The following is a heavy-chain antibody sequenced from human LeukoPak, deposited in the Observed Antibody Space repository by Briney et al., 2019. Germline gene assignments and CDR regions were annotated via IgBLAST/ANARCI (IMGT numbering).Heavy chain of an antibody. CDR1: GGTFSSYA. V-gene: IGHV1-69*13. Sequence: SVKVSCRASGGTFSSYAISLVRQAPGQGLEWMGGIIPIFGTANYAQKFQGRVTITADESTSTAYMELSSLRSEDTAVYYCARDSYYYDSSGLYYFDYWGQGTLVTVSS. J-gene: IGHJ4*02. CDR3: ARDSYYYDSSGLYYFDY. D-gene: IGHD3-22*01. CDR2: IIPIFGTA.